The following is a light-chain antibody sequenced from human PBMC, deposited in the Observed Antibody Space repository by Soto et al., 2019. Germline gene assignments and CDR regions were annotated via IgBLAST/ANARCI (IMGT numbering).Light chain of an antibody. CDR2: DVF. CDR1: NSDVGGYNY. J-gene: IGLJ2*01. CDR3: SSYTSNSTVV. Sequence: QSALTQPASVSGSPGQSITISCTGTNSDVGGYNYVSWYQQHPGKAPKLIIYDVFSRPSGVSNRFSGSKSGGTASLTVSGLQAEYEADYYCSSYTSNSTVVFGGGTKVTVL. V-gene: IGLV2-14*01.